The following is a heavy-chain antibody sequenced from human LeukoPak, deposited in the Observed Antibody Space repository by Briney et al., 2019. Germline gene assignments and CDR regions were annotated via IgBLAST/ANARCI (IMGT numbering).Heavy chain of an antibody. CDR1: GYTFTSYY. D-gene: IGHD2-21*02. Sequence: ASVKVSCKASGYTFTSYYMHWVRQAPGQGLEWMGIINPSGGSTSYAQKFQGRVTMTRDTSTSTVYMELSSLRSEDTAVYYCARAYCGGDCYSGWDYYYYGMDVWGQGTTVTVSS. V-gene: IGHV1-46*01. J-gene: IGHJ6*02. CDR3: ARAYCGGDCYSGWDYYYYGMDV. CDR2: INPSGGST.